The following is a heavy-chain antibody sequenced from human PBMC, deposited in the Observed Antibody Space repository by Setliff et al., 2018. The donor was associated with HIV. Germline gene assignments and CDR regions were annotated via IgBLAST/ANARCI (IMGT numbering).Heavy chain of an antibody. CDR2: ISAYNGDT. CDR3: ARDAWVEFLEWTFYGMDV. J-gene: IGHJ6*02. V-gene: IGHV1-18*01. CDR1: GYTFTSYG. Sequence: ASVKVSCKASGYTFTSYGISWVRQAPGQGLEWMGWISAYNGDTKYAPKVQGRVSLTTDTSSSTIYMELRSLRSDDTAVYYCARDAWVEFLEWTFYGMDVWGQGTTVTVSS. D-gene: IGHD3-3*02.